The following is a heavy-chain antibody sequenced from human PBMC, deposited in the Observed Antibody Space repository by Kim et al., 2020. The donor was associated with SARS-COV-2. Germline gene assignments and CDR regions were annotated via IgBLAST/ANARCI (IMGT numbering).Heavy chain of an antibody. Sequence: ASVKVSCKASGYAFTGYYMHWVRQAPGQGLEWMGWIDPNSGGTKHTQKFQGKITMTRDTSISTAYMELTSPKSDDTAVYYCVVNHRDGRDYWGQGTLVTVSS. CDR3: VVNHRDGRDY. V-gene: IGHV1-2*02. J-gene: IGHJ4*02. CDR1: GYAFTGYY. CDR2: IDPNSGGT. D-gene: IGHD3-16*02.